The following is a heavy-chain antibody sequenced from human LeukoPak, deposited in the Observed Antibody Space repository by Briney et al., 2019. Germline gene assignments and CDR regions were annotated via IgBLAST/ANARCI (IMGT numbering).Heavy chain of an antibody. J-gene: IGHJ4*02. Sequence: PSETLSLTCTVSGGSISSSSYYWGWIRQPPGKGLEWIGSIYYSGSTYYNPSLKSRVTISVDTSKNQFSLKLSSVTAADTAVYYCARRSIAVAPGVVDYWGQGTLVTVSS. CDR3: ARRSIAVAPGVVDY. CDR1: GGSISSSSYY. D-gene: IGHD6-19*01. V-gene: IGHV4-39*01. CDR2: IYYSGST.